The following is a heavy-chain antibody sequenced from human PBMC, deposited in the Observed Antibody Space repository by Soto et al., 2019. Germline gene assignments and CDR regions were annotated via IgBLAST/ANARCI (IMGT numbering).Heavy chain of an antibody. J-gene: IGHJ5*02. V-gene: IGHV4-34*01. D-gene: IGHD2-2*01. Sequence: SSETLSLTCAVYGGSFSGYYWSWIRQPPGKGLEWIGEINHSGSTNYNPSLKSRVTISVDTSKNQFSLKLSSVTAADTAVYYCARGYRFDIVVVPAAMEGPWGQGTLVTVSS. CDR2: INHSGST. CDR3: ARGYRFDIVVVPAAMEGP. CDR1: GGSFSGYY.